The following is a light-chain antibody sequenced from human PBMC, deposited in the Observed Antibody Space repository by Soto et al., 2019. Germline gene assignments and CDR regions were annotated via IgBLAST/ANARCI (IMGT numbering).Light chain of an antibody. CDR3: CSYAGDYTWV. V-gene: IGLV2-11*01. CDR1: SSDLGGYNY. J-gene: IGLJ3*02. Sequence: QSALTQPRSVSGSPGQSVTISCTGTSSDLGGYNYVSWYQQHPGKAPKLIIYDVSERPSGVPDRFSGSKSGHTASLTISGLQAEDEADYYCCSYAGDYTWVFGGGTKLTVL. CDR2: DVS.